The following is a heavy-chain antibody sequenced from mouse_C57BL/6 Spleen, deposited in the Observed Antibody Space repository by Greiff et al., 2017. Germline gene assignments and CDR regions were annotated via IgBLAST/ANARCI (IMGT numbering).Heavy chain of an antibody. CDR2: INPNNGGT. Sequence: VQLKQPGPELVKPGASVKIPCKASGYTFTDYNMDWVKQSHGQSLEWIGDINPNNGGTIYNQKFKGKATLTVDKSSSTAYMELRSLTSEDTADYYYARSDYYGSSSYYYTMDYWGQGTSVTVSS. CDR3: ARSDYYGSSSYYYTMDY. V-gene: IGHV1-18*01. J-gene: IGHJ4*01. CDR1: GYTFTDYN. D-gene: IGHD1-1*01.